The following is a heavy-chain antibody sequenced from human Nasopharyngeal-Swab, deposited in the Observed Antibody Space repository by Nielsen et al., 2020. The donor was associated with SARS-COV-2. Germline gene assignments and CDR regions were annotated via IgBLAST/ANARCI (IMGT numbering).Heavy chain of an antibody. CDR1: GGSFSGYY. J-gene: IGHJ4*02. V-gene: IGHV4-34*01. CDR3: ARGRVGAKDY. CDR2: INHSGST. D-gene: IGHD1-26*01. Sequence: GSLRLSCAVSGGSFSGYYWSWIRQPPGKGLEWIGEINHSGSTNYNPSLKSRVTISVDTSKNQFSLKLSSVTAADTAVYYCARGRVGAKDYWGQGILVTVSS.